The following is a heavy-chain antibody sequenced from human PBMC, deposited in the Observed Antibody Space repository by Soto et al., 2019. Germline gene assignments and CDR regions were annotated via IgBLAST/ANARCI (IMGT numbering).Heavy chain of an antibody. D-gene: IGHD3-22*01. CDR2: IYYSGST. Sequence: TLCLTCTVSGGSISRYYWSWIRKPPGKGLEWIGYIYYSGSTNYNPSLKSRVTISVDTSKNQFSLKLSSVTAADTAVYYCARGGHSSATSWGYYYYGMDVWGQGTTVTVSS. V-gene: IGHV4-59*07. J-gene: IGHJ6*02. CDR1: GGSISRYY. CDR3: ARGGHSSATSWGYYYYGMDV.